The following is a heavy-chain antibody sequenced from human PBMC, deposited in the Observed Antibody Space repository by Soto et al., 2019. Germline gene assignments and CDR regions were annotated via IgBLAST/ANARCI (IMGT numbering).Heavy chain of an antibody. CDR1: GGSISSYY. CDR2: IYYSGST. V-gene: IGHV4-59*08. J-gene: IGHJ4*02. Sequence: SETLSLTCTVSGGSISSYYWSWIRQPPGKGLEWIGYIYYSGSTNYNPSLKSRVTISVDTSKNQFSLKLSSVTAADTAVYYCARGEYYVFGSGSYYFDYGGQETLVTFPS. D-gene: IGHD3-3*01. CDR3: ARGEYYVFGSGSYYFDY.